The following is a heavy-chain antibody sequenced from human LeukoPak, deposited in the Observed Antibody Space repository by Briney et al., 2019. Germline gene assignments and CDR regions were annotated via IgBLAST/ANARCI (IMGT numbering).Heavy chain of an antibody. V-gene: IGHV4-34*01. Sequence: SETLSLTCAVYGGSFSGYYWSWIRQPPGKGLEWIGEINHSGSTNYNPSLKSRVTISVDTSKNQFSLKLSSVTAADTAVYYCARDDSSSWSDYYYFDYWGQGTLVTVSS. CDR1: GGSFSGYY. D-gene: IGHD6-13*01. CDR2: INHSGST. J-gene: IGHJ4*02. CDR3: ARDDSSSWSDYYYFDY.